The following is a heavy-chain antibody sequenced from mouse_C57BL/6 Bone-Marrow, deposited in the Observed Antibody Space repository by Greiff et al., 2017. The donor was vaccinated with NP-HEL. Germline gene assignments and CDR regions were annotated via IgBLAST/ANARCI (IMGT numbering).Heavy chain of an antibody. CDR3: ARLQGGSRAGY. D-gene: IGHD1-1*01. CDR1: GYAFSSYW. V-gene: IGHV1-80*01. CDR2: IYPGDGDT. J-gene: IGHJ2*01. Sequence: QVQLQQSGAELVKPGASVKISCKASGYAFSSYWMNWLKQRPGKGLEWIGQIYPGDGDTNYNGKFKGKATLTADKSSSTAYMQLSSLTSEDSAVYFCARLQGGSRAGYWGQGTTLTVSS.